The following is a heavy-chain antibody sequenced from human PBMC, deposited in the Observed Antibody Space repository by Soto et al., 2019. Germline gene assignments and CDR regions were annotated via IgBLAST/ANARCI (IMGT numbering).Heavy chain of an antibody. J-gene: IGHJ4*02. V-gene: IGHV3-23*01. CDR3: ARYPEYSAYDGTYFDY. CDR2: ISGSVSTT. Sequence: EVQLLESGGGLVQPGGSLRLSCAASGFTFSTYAMSWVRQAPGKGLDWVSTISGSVSTTYYADSVKGRFTVSRDNSKSTLYLQMNSLRGEDTAVYYCARYPEYSAYDGTYFDYWGQGTLVTVSS. D-gene: IGHD5-12*01. CDR1: GFTFSTYA.